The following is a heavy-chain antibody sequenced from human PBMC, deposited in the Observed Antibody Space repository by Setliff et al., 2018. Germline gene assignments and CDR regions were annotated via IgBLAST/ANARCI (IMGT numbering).Heavy chain of an antibody. CDR2: MNPNSGNT. CDR1: GYTFTSYD. Sequence: ASVKVSCKASGYTFTSYDINWVRQATGQGLEWMGWMNPNSGNTGYAQKFRGRVTMTRNTSISTAYMELSSLRSEDTAVYYCARDPASSGYDTYYYYYYGMDVWGQGTTVTVSS. D-gene: IGHD5-12*01. J-gene: IGHJ6*02. V-gene: IGHV1-8*02. CDR3: ARDPASSGYDTYYYYYYGMDV.